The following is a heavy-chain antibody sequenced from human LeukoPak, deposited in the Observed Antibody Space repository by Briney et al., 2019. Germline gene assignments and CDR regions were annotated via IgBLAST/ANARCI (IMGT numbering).Heavy chain of an antibody. D-gene: IGHD6-13*01. CDR2: IRYDGSNK. CDR1: GFTFSSYG. Sequence: GGSLRLSCAASGFTFSSYGMHWVRQAPGKGLEWVTFIRYDGSNKYYADSVKGRFTISRDNAKNSLYLQMNSLRAEDTALYYCAKDIVDGAAAGKIHYYYYMDVWGKGTTVTISS. CDR3: AKDIVDGAAAGKIHYYYYMDV. J-gene: IGHJ6*03. V-gene: IGHV3-30*02.